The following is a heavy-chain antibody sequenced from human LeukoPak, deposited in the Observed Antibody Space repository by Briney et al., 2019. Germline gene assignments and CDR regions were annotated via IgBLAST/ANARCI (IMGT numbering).Heavy chain of an antibody. CDR1: GGSFSGYY. V-gene: IGHV4-34*01. CDR3: ARGMRWELLPSGY. D-gene: IGHD1-26*01. CDR2: INHSGST. J-gene: IGHJ4*02. Sequence: PSETLSLTCAVYGGSFSGYYWSWIRQPPGKGLEWIGEINHSGSTNYNPSLKSRVTISVDTSKNQFSLKLSSVTAADTAVYYCARGMRWELLPSGYWGQGTLVTVSS.